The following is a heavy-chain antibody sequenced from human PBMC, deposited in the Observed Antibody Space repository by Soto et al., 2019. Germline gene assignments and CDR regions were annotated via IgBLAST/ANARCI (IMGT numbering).Heavy chain of an antibody. CDR2: ISAYNGNT. J-gene: IGHJ5*02. CDR1: GYTFTSYG. V-gene: IGHV1-18*01. Sequence: ASVKVSCKASGYTFTSYGISWVRQAPGQGLEWMGWISAYNGNTNYAQKLQGRVTMTTDTSTSTAYMELRSLRSDDTAVYYCASLPFTYDLLTGYYPLNNWFDPWGQGTLVTVS. D-gene: IGHD3-9*01. CDR3: ASLPFTYDLLTGYYPLNNWFDP.